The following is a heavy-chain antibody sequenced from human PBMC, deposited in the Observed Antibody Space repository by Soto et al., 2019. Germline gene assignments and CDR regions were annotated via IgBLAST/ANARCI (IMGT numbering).Heavy chain of an antibody. Sequence: SVKVSCKASGYTFTSYGISWVRQAPGQGLEWMGWISAYNGNTNYAQKLQGRVTMTTDTSTSTAYMELRSLRSDDTAVYYCARTTYYYDSSGYADYLCQGTLGTV. CDR1: GYTFTSYG. CDR2: ISAYNGNT. D-gene: IGHD3-22*01. J-gene: IGHJ4*02. CDR3: ARTTYYYDSSGYADY. V-gene: IGHV1-18*04.